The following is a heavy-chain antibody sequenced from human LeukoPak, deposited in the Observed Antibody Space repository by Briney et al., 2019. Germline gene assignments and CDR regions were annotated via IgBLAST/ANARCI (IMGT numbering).Heavy chain of an antibody. CDR2: IIPILGIA. V-gene: IGHV1-69*02. CDR3: ASPSYDSSGYYFDY. D-gene: IGHD3-22*01. Sequence: SVKVSCKTSGVTFSNNSITWVRQAPGQGLEWMGRIIPILGIANYAQKFQGRVTITADKSTSTAYVELSSLRSEDTAVYYCASPSYDSSGYYFDYWGQGTLVTVSS. CDR1: GVTFSNNS. J-gene: IGHJ4*02.